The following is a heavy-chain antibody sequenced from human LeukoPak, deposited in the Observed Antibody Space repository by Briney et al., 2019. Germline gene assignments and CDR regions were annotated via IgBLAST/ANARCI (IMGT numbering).Heavy chain of an antibody. D-gene: IGHD6-6*01. V-gene: IGHV3-30*02. CDR2: IRYDGSNK. Sequence: GGSLRLSCAASGFTFSSYGMHWVRQAPGKGLEWVAFIRYDGSNKYYADSVKGRFTISRDNSKNTLYLQMNSLRAEDTAVYYCAKVDSSSAFSANFDYWGQGTLVTVSS. CDR1: GFTFSSYG. J-gene: IGHJ4*02. CDR3: AKVDSSSAFSANFDY.